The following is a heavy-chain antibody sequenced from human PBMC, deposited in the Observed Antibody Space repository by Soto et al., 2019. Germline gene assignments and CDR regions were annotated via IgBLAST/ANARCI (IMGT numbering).Heavy chain of an antibody. J-gene: IGHJ4*02. D-gene: IGHD2-21*02. CDR2: IYYSGST. CDR3: ARWTYCGGDCYWLDF. V-gene: IGHV4-59*01. CDR1: GGSISNYY. Sequence: SETLSLTCTVSGGSISNYYWSWIRQPPGKGLEWIGYIYYSGSTNYSPSLKSRVTMSVDMSKNQFSLNLNSVTAADTAIYYCARWTYCGGDCYWLDFWGQGTLVTVSS.